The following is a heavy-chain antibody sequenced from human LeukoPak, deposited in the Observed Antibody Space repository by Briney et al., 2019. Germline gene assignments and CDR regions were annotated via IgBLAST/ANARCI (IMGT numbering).Heavy chain of an antibody. CDR3: ARGGGGYSGYDHFDY. CDR2: INHSGST. J-gene: IGHJ4*02. CDR1: GGSFSGYY. V-gene: IGHV4-34*01. Sequence: SETLSLTCAVYGGSFSGYYLSWIRQPPGKGLEWIGEINHSGSTNYNPSLKSRVTISVDTSKNQFSLKLSSVTAADTAVYYCARGGGGYSGYDHFDYWGQGTLVTVSS. D-gene: IGHD5-12*01.